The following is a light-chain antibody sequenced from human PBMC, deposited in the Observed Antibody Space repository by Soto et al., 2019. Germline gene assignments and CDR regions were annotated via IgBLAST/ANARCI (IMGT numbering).Light chain of an antibody. CDR3: QRYNNWPLT. CDR2: GAS. V-gene: IGKV3-15*01. Sequence: EIVMTQSPATLSVSPGERATLSCRASQGIGSTLAWYQQKPGQTPRLLIYGASTRATGVPARFNGSGSGTEFTLTINSLQSEDFAVYYCQRYNNWPLTFGGGTKVEIK. J-gene: IGKJ4*01. CDR1: QGIGST.